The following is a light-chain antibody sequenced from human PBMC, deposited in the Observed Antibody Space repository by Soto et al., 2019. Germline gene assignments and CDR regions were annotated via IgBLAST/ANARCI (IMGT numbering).Light chain of an antibody. CDR2: GNN. CDR3: QSYDSSLSAYV. CDR1: SSNIGAGYD. J-gene: IGLJ1*01. V-gene: IGLV1-40*01. Sequence: QAVVTQPPSVSGAPGQRVTVSCTVTSSNIGAGYDVHWYQHLPGTAPKLLVYGNNNRPSGVPDRFSGSKSGTSASLAITGLQAEDEADYYCQSYDSSLSAYVFGTGTKLTVL.